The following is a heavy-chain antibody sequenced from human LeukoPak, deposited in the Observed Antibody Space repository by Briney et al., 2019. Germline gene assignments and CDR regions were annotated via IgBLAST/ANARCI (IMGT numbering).Heavy chain of an antibody. D-gene: IGHD3-16*01. CDR1: GGTFSSYA. CDR2: IIPIFGTV. V-gene: IGHV1-69*13. Sequence: SVKVSCKTSGGTFSSYAISWVRQAPGQGLEWMGGIIPIFGTVNYAQKFQGRVTITADESTSTAYMELSSLRAEDTAVYYCARVRGEVYYYYYMDVWGKGTTVTVSS. CDR3: ARVRGEVYYYYYMDV. J-gene: IGHJ6*03.